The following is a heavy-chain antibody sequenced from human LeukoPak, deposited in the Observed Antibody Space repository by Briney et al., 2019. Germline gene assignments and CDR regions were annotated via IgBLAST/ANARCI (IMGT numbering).Heavy chain of an antibody. CDR1: GFTFSSYG. CDR3: ANRGYSYGSDY. Sequence: GGSLRLSCAASGFTFSSYGMHWVRQAPGKGLEWVAVISYDGSNKYYADSVKGRFTISRDNSKNTLYLQMNSLRAEDTAVYYCANRGYSYGSDYWGQGTPVTVSS. V-gene: IGHV3-30*18. CDR2: ISYDGSNK. J-gene: IGHJ4*02. D-gene: IGHD5-18*01.